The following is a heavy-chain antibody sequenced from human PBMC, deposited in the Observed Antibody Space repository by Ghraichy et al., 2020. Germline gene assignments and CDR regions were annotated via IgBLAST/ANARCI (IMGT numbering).Heavy chain of an antibody. J-gene: IGHJ4*02. D-gene: IGHD3-10*01. CDR2: AHYSGGI. CDR3: AREGSAFDY. Sequence: NGYAHYSGGINYSPSLKSRATISLDTSKNQFSLKLSSVTAADTAGYYGAREGSAFDYWGQGTLVTVSS. V-gene: IGHV4-59*01.